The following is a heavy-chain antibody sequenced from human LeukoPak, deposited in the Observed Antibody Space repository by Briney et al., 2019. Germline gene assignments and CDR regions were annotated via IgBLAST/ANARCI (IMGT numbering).Heavy chain of an antibody. Sequence: GGSLRLSCAASGFTFSSYGMHWVRQVPGKGLEWVAVIWYDGSNKYYADSVKGRFTISRDNSKNTLYLQMNSLRAEDTAVYYCARDPGSSGWYVTYYFDYWGQGTLVIVSS. V-gene: IGHV3-33*01. D-gene: IGHD6-19*01. CDR3: ARDPGSSGWYVTYYFDY. CDR2: IWYDGSNK. J-gene: IGHJ4*02. CDR1: GFTFSSYG.